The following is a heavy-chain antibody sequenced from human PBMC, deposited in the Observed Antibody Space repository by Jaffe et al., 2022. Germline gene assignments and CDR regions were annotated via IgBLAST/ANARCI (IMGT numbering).Heavy chain of an antibody. J-gene: IGHJ5*02. Sequence: QVQLVQSGAEVKKPGASVKVSCKASGYTFTSYAMHWVRQAPGQRLEWMGWINAGNGNTKYSQKFQGRVTITRDTSASTAYMELSSLRSEDTAVYYCARLGYCSGGSCYQPYNWFDPWGQGTLVTVSS. CDR2: INAGNGNT. CDR1: GYTFTSYA. D-gene: IGHD2-15*01. CDR3: ARLGYCSGGSCYQPYNWFDP. V-gene: IGHV1-3*01.